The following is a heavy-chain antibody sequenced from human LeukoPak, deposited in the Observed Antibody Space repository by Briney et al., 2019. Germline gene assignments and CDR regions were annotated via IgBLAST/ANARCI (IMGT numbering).Heavy chain of an antibody. D-gene: IGHD3-22*01. V-gene: IGHV3-48*01. J-gene: IGHJ4*02. CDR2: ISSSSSPI. CDR1: GFTFSSYS. Sequence: GGSLRLSCAAYGFTFSSYSMNWVRQAPGKGLEWVSYISSSSSPIYYADSVKGRFTISRDNAKNSLYLQMNSLRAEDTAVYYCARVEAYYYDSSGYYPLDYWGQGTLVTVSS. CDR3: ARVEAYYYDSSGYYPLDY.